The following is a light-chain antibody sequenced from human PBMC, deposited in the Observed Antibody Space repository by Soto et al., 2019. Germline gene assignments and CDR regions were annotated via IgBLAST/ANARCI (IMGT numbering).Light chain of an antibody. CDR1: QSVSSSY. CDR2: GAS. V-gene: IGKV3-20*01. Sequence: EIALTQSPGTLYLSPRERATLSCRASQSVSSSYLAWYQQKPGQAPRLLIYGASSRATGIPDRFSGSGSGTDVTLTISRLEPEEFAVYYCQQYGASPLTFGGGTKVVIK. CDR3: QQYGASPLT. J-gene: IGKJ4*01.